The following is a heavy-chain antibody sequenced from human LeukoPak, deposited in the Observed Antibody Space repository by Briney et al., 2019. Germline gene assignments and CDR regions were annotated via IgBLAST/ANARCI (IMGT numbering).Heavy chain of an antibody. CDR3: ARAFSGIAAADY. D-gene: IGHD6-13*01. CDR2: ISAYNGNT. V-gene: IGHV1-18*01. J-gene: IGHJ4*02. Sequence: ASVKLSCKASGYTFTSYGISWERQAPGQWLEWMGWISAYNGNTDYAQKLQGRVTMTTDTSTSTAYMELRSLRSDDTAVYYCARAFSGIAAADYWGQGTLVTVSS. CDR1: GYTFTSYG.